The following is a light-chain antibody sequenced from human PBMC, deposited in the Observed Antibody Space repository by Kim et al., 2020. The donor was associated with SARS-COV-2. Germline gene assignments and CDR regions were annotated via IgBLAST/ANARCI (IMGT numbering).Light chain of an antibody. CDR1: QAISNY. V-gene: IGKV1-27*01. J-gene: IGKJ3*01. Sequence: DIQMTQSPSSLSASVGDRVTIICRASQAISNYLAWYQQKPGKVPKLLIYAASTLQSGVPSRFSGSGSGTDFTLTISSVQPEDVATYYCQNYNSAPFTFGPGTKVDIK. CDR2: AAS. CDR3: QNYNSAPFT.